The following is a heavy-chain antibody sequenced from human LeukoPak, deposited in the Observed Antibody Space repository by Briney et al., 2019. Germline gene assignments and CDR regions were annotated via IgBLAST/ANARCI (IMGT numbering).Heavy chain of an antibody. D-gene: IGHD3-10*01. J-gene: IGHJ4*02. Sequence: ASVKVSCKASGGTFSSYAISWVRQAPGQGLEWMGGIIPIFDTTNYAQKFQGRATITADESTSTAYMELSSLRSEDTAVYYCARVGLGFGELLSAIDYWGQGTLVTVSS. CDR3: ARVGLGFGELLSAIDY. CDR1: GGTFSSYA. V-gene: IGHV1-69*13. CDR2: IIPIFDTT.